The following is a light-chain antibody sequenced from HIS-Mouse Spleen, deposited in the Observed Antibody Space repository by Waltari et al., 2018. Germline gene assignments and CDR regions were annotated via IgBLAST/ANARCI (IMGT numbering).Light chain of an antibody. Sequence: QSALTQPAYVSGSPGPSITISCTVTSSDVGGNNDVSWYQQHPGQAPKLMIYDVSNRPSGVSNRFSGSKSGNTASLTISGLQAEDEADYYCSSYTSSSFNVVFGGGTKLTVL. CDR1: SSDVGGNND. J-gene: IGLJ2*01. V-gene: IGLV2-14*03. CDR2: DVS. CDR3: SSYTSSSFNVV.